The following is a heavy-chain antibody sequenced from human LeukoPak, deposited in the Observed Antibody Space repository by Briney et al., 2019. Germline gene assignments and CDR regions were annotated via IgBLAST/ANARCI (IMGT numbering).Heavy chain of an antibody. J-gene: IGHJ3*02. CDR2: IYPGDSDT. Sequence: GESLKISCKGSGYSFTSYWIGWVRQMPGKGLEWMGIIYPGDSDTRYSPSFQGQVTISADKSISTAYPQWSSLRASDTAMYYCARPPKSSSDAFDIWGQGTMVTVSS. D-gene: IGHD6-6*01. CDR1: GYSFTSYW. V-gene: IGHV5-51*01. CDR3: ARPPKSSSDAFDI.